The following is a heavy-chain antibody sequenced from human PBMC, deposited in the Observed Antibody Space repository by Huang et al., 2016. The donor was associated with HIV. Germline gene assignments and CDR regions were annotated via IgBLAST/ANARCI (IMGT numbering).Heavy chain of an antibody. CDR3: TRDSVYPNYYDGSGFYFDY. D-gene: IGHD3-22*01. Sequence: EVQFVESGGGLVKPGRSLRLSCTASGFTFGNYGMSWFRQAAGKGLEVVGFIRSKDYSETTEYAASVKGRFTISRDDSKSIAYLQMNSLKPEDTAVYYCTRDSVYPNYYDGSGFYFDYWGQGTLVTVSS. CDR2: IRSKDYSETT. J-gene: IGHJ4*02. V-gene: IGHV3-49*05. CDR1: GFTFGNYG.